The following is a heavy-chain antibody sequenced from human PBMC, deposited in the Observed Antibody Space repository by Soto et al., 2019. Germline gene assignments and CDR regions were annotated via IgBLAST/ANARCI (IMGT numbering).Heavy chain of an antibody. CDR3: ARENGQWLAFDY. V-gene: IGHV1-46*01. Sequence: ASVKVSCKASGYTFTSYYMHWVRQAPGQGLEWMGIINPSGGSTSYAQKFQGRVTMTRDTSTSTAYMELSSLRSEDTAVYYCARENGQWLAFDYWGQGTLVTVSS. D-gene: IGHD6-19*01. CDR2: INPSGGST. CDR1: GYTFTSYY. J-gene: IGHJ4*02.